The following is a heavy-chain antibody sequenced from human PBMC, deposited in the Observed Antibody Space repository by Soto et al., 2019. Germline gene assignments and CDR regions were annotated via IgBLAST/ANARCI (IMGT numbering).Heavy chain of an antibody. D-gene: IGHD5-18*01. CDR2: INRSGST. Sequence: QVQLQQWGAGLLKPSETLSLTCAVYGGSFSGYYWSWIRQPPGKGMEWFGEINRSGSTNYNPSLKRRFAIAVDTCKNQFSLKMSSVTAADTAVYYCARSRRGYSYGTPPYYMDVWGKGTTVTVSS. CDR3: ARSRRGYSYGTPPYYMDV. CDR1: GGSFSGYY. J-gene: IGHJ6*03. V-gene: IGHV4-34*01.